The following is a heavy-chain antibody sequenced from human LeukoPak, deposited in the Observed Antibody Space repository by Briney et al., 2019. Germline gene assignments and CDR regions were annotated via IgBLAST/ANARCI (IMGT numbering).Heavy chain of an antibody. CDR1: GFTFSSYA. Sequence: GGSLRLSCAASGFTFSSYAMHWVRQAPGKGLEWVAVILYDGSNKYYADSVKGRFTISRDNSKNTLYLQMNSLRAEDTAVYYCARELYSGSYVGGFDYWGQGTLVTVSS. V-gene: IGHV3-30*14. D-gene: IGHD1-26*01. J-gene: IGHJ4*02. CDR3: ARELYSGSYVGGFDY. CDR2: ILYDGSNK.